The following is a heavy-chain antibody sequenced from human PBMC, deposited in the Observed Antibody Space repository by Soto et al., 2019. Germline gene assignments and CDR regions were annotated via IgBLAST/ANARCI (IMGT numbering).Heavy chain of an antibody. CDR1: GFTFSSYS. CDR3: AREENWNDLNFDY. D-gene: IGHD1-1*01. V-gene: IGHV3-48*02. Sequence: PVGSPIVSCAASGFTFSSYSMNWVRQAPGKGLEWVSYISSSSSTIYYADSVKGRFTISRDNAKNSLYLQMNSLRDEDTAVYYCAREENWNDLNFDYWRQGTLVTVSS. J-gene: IGHJ4*02. CDR2: ISSSSSTI.